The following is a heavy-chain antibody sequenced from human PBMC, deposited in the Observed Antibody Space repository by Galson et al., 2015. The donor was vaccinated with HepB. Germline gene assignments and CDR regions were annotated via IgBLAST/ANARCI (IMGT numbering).Heavy chain of an antibody. D-gene: IGHD6-19*01. CDR1: GYSFTSYW. V-gene: IGHV5-10-1*01. J-gene: IGHJ6*02. Sequence: QSGAEVKKPGESLRISCKGSGYSFTSYWISWVRQMPGKGLEWMGRIDPSDSYTNYSPSFQGHVTISADKSISTAYLQWSSLKASDTAMYYCARHGPKYSSGSTYYYYGMDVWGQGTTVTVSS. CDR3: ARHGPKYSSGSTYYYYGMDV. CDR2: IDPSDSYT.